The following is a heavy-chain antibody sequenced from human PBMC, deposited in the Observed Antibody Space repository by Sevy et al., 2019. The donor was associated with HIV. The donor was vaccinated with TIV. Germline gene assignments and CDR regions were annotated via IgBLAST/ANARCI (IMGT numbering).Heavy chain of an antibody. J-gene: IGHJ3*02. CDR1: GYTFTGYY. D-gene: IGHD4-17*01. CDR3: ARDVMTTVTTDAFDI. V-gene: IGHV1-2*02. Sequence: ASVKVSCKASGYTFTGYYMHWVRQAPGQGLELMGWINPNSGGTNYAQKFQGRVTMTRDTSISTAYMELSRLRSDDTAVYYCARDVMTTVTTDAFDIWGQGTMVTVSS. CDR2: INPNSGGT.